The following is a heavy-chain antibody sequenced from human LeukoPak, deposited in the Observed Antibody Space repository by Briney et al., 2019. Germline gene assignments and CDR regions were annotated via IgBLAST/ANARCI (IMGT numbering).Heavy chain of an antibody. CDR3: ARRYYYDSSGYLFDAFDT. Sequence: GESLKISCQGSGYSFTSYWIGWVRQLPGKGLEWMGIIYPGDSDTRYSPSFQGQVTISADKSISTAYLQWSSLKASDTAMYYCARRYYYDSSGYLFDAFDTWGQGTMVTVSS. D-gene: IGHD3-22*01. V-gene: IGHV5-51*01. J-gene: IGHJ3*02. CDR2: IYPGDSDT. CDR1: GYSFTSYW.